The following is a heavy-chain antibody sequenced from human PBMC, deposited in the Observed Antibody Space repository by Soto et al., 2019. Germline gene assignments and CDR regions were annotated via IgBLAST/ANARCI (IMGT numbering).Heavy chain of an antibody. CDR1: GFTFNKHA. V-gene: IGHV3-23*01. CDR2: ISGRGDST. Sequence: EVQVLESGGGLVQPGGSLRLSCAASGFTFNKHAMNWVRQAPGKGLEWVSAISGRGDSTYYADSVKGRFTISRDNSKNTPYLQMNSLRAEDAAIYYCAKAGPTSGYYYASDYWGQGTLVTVSS. CDR3: AKAGPTSGYYYASDY. J-gene: IGHJ4*02. D-gene: IGHD3-22*01.